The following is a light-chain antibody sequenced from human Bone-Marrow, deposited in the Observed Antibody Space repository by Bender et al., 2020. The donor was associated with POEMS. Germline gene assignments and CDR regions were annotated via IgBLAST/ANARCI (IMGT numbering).Light chain of an antibody. CDR3: QAWDSSTLV. CDR1: KLGDKF. CDR2: QDS. Sequence: SYELTQPPSVSVSPGQTARIACSGDKLGDKFATWYQQRPGQSPVLVLYQDSKRPSGIPERFSGSNSGNTATLTISGTQAMDEADDYCQAWDSSTLVFGGGTKLTVL. V-gene: IGLV3-1*01. J-gene: IGLJ2*01.